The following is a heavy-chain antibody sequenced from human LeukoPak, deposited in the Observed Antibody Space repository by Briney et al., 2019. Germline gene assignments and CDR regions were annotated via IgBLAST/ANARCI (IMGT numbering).Heavy chain of an antibody. Sequence: ASVKVSCKASGYTFTGYYMHWVRQAPGQGLEWVGWINPNSGDTNYAQKFQGRVTMTRDTSISTAYMELSRLRSDDTAVYYCARDEVLHSSGYYYARDFDYWGQGTLVTVSS. CDR1: GYTFTGYY. V-gene: IGHV1-2*02. D-gene: IGHD3-22*01. CDR2: INPNSGDT. J-gene: IGHJ4*02. CDR3: ARDEVLHSSGYYYARDFDY.